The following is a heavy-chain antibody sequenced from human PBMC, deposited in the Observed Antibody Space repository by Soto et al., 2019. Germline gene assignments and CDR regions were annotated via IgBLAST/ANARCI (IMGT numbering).Heavy chain of an antibody. V-gene: IGHV1-18*01. CDR2: ISAYNGNT. J-gene: IGHJ6*02. D-gene: IGHD6-6*01. Sequence: QVQLVQSGAEVKKPGASVKVSCKASGYTFTSYGISWVRQAPGQGLEWMGWISAYNGNTNYAQKLQGRVTMTTDTSTSTADMELRSLRSDDTAVYYCARTRGSSSYVRVGMDVWGQGTTVTVSS. CDR1: GYTFTSYG. CDR3: ARTRGSSSYVRVGMDV.